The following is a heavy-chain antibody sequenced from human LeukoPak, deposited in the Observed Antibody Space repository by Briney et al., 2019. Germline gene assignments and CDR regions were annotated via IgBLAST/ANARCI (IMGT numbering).Heavy chain of an antibody. CDR3: ARECSSSSDRLDY. CDR2: ISSSGSYI. V-gene: IGHV3-21*01. D-gene: IGHD6-6*01. J-gene: IGHJ4*02. CDR1: GFTFSYFS. Sequence: PGGSLRLSCAASGFTFSYFSMNWVRQAPGKGLEWVSSISSSGSYIYYADSVKGRFTVSRDNAKNSLYLRMDSLRAEDTAVYYCARECSSSSDRLDYWGQGTLVTVSS.